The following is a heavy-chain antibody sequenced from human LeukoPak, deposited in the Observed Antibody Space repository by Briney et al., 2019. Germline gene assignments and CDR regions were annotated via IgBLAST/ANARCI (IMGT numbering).Heavy chain of an antibody. V-gene: IGHV3-30*04. Sequence: PGRSLRLSCAASGFTFSSYAMHWVRQAPGKGLEWVAVISYDGSNKYYADSVKGRFTISRDNSKNTVYLQMHSLKTEDTAVYYCARGGYYNILTGFRSRFLGFDYWGQGTLVTVSS. CDR3: ARGGYYNILTGFRSRFLGFDY. CDR2: ISYDGSNK. J-gene: IGHJ4*02. D-gene: IGHD3-9*01. CDR1: GFTFSSYA.